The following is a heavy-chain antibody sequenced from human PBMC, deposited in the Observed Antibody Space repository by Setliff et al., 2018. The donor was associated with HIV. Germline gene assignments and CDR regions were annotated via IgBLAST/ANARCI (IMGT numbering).Heavy chain of an antibody. V-gene: IGHV1-18*01. CDR2: ISAYNGNT. J-gene: IGHJ4*02. CDR3: ARDRGIAVAGFFDY. D-gene: IGHD6-19*01. CDR1: GYTFTSYG. Sequence: GASVKVSCKASGYTFTSYGISWVRQAPGQGLEWMGWISAYNGNTNYAQKLQGRVTMTTDTSTSTAYMELRSLRSDDTAVYYCARDRGIAVAGFFDYWGQGTLVTVSS.